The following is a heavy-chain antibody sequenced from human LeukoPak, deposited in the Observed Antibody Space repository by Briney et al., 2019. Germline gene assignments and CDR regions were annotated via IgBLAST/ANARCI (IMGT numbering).Heavy chain of an antibody. Sequence: ASVKVSCKASGGTFSSYAISWVRQAPGQGLEWMGGIIPIFDTANYAQKFQGRVTITTDESTSTAYMELSSLRSEDTAVYYCARVREYYDFWSGPWYMDVWGKGTTVTVSS. J-gene: IGHJ6*03. D-gene: IGHD3-3*01. CDR1: GGTFSSYA. CDR2: IIPIFDTA. CDR3: ARVREYYDFWSGPWYMDV. V-gene: IGHV1-69*05.